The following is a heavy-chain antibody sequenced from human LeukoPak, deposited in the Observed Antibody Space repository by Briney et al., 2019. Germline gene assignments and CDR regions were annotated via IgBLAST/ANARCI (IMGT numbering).Heavy chain of an antibody. CDR2: IFKTGSTT. CDR3: ATHERSTWYGDLDY. Sequence: PGGSLRLSCAASGFIFSGYAMSWVRQAPGKGLECDSTIFKTGSTTYYADSVRGRFTISRDNSKNTLYLQMNSLRAEDTAVYYCATHERSTWYGDLDYWGQGTLVTVSS. D-gene: IGHD6-13*01. J-gene: IGHJ4*02. CDR1: GFIFSGYA. V-gene: IGHV3-23*05.